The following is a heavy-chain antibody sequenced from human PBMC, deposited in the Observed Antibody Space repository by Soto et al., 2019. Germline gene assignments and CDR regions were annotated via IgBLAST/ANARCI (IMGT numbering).Heavy chain of an antibody. CDR3: AREGTGGLFFDY. J-gene: IGHJ4*02. D-gene: IGHD3-10*01. Sequence: EVQLVESGGGLIQPGGSLRLSCAASGFIVSNNYMSWVRQAPGKGLVWVSVIYSGGSTYYADSVKGRFTISRDNSKNTLYLQMNSLIAEDTAVYYCAREGTGGLFFDYWGQGTLVTVSS. CDR2: IYSGGST. V-gene: IGHV3-53*01. CDR1: GFIVSNNY.